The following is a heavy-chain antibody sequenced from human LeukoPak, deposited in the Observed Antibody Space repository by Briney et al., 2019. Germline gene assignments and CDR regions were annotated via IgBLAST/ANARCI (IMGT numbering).Heavy chain of an antibody. D-gene: IGHD1-14*01. CDR3: ARDRLRGTVNRGAFDI. CDR1: GFPFSSYA. CDR2: ISYDGSNK. Sequence: GSLRLSCAASGFPFSSYAMHWVRQAPGKGLEWVAVISYDGSNKYYADSVKGRFTISRDNSKNTLYLQMNSLRAEDTAVYYCARDRLRGTVNRGAFDIWGQGTMVTVSS. J-gene: IGHJ3*02. V-gene: IGHV3-30*04.